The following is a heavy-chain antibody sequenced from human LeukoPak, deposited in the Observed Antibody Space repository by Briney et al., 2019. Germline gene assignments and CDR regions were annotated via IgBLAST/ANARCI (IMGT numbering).Heavy chain of an antibody. V-gene: IGHV3-74*01. CDR3: GRDNNYKVDV. Sequence: GGSLTLSCAACGLTLRNYWMLWVRQGPGKGLVWVSNINTDGSITNYADSVKGRFSISRDNAKNTLYLQMNSLRAEDTAVYYCGRDNNYKVDVWGKGTTVTVSS. D-gene: IGHD5-24*01. J-gene: IGHJ6*04. CDR2: INTDGSIT. CDR1: GLTLRNYW.